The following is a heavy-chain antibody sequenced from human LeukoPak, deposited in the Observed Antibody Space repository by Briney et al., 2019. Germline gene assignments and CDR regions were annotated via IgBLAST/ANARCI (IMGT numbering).Heavy chain of an antibody. CDR1: AHTLSGYY. CDR2: INPKGGVT. D-gene: IGHD6-19*01. V-gene: IGHV1-2*02. CDR3: ARRIAVAGSPVYYFDY. Sequence: GASVKVSCKASAHTLSGYYMHWVRQAPGQGLEWMGWINPKGGVTNYAQRFQGRVTMTWDTSINTTFMELSRLRSDDTAVYYCARRIAVAGSPVYYFDYWGQGTLVTVSS. J-gene: IGHJ4*02.